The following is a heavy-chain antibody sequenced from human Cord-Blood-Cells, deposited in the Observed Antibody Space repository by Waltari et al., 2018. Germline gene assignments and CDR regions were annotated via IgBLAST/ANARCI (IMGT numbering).Heavy chain of an antibody. V-gene: IGHV4-34*01. CDR1: GGSFSGYY. Sequence: QVQLQQWGAGLLKPSETLSPTCAVQGGSFSGYYWSWIPEPPGKGLEWIGEINHSGSTNYNPSLKSRVTISVDTSKNQFSLKLSSVTAADTVVYYCARGPAAAAGIRDAFDIWGQGTMVTVSS. D-gene: IGHD6-13*01. J-gene: IGHJ3*02. CDR2: INHSGST. CDR3: ARGPAAAAGIRDAFDI.